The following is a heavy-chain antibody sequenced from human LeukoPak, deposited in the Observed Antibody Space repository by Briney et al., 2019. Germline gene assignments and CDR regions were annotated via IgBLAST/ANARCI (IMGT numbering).Heavy chain of an antibody. CDR1: GYTFTGYY. J-gene: IGHJ1*01. CDR3: ASLRGDDSSGSEYFQH. V-gene: IGHV1-2*04. D-gene: IGHD3-22*01. Sequence: ASVKVSCKASGYTFTGYYMHWVRQAPGQGLEWMGWINPNSGGTNYAQKFQGWVTMTRDTSISTAYMELSRLRSDDTAVYYCASLRGDDSSGSEYFQHWGQGTLVTVSS. CDR2: INPNSGGT.